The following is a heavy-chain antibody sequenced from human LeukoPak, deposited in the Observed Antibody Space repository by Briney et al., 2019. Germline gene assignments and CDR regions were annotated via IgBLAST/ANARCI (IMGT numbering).Heavy chain of an antibody. CDR1: GFTFSSYS. CDR3: ARDREDCSSTSCYYVSDAFDI. Sequence: KPGGSLRLSCAASGFTFSSYSMNWVRQAPGKGLEWVSSISSSSSYIYYADSVKGRFTISRDNAKNSLYLQMNSLRAEDTAVYYCARDREDCSSTSCYYVSDAFDIWGQGTMVTVSS. CDR2: ISSSSSYI. V-gene: IGHV3-21*01. D-gene: IGHD2-2*01. J-gene: IGHJ3*02.